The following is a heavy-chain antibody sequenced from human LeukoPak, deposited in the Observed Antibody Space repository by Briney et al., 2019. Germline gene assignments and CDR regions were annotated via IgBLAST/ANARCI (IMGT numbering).Heavy chain of an antibody. CDR1: GYPFTTYD. V-gene: IGHV1-8*01. J-gene: IGHJ4*02. D-gene: IGHD6-6*01. CDR3: ARGRGIAARSCLDV. CDR2: MNPNSRNT. Sequence: ASVKVSCKASGYPFTTYDINWVRQAPGQGLEWMGWMNPNSRNTGYAQRFQGRVTMTRSTSISTAYMELSSLRSEDTAVYYCARGRGIAARSCLDVWGQGTLVTVSS.